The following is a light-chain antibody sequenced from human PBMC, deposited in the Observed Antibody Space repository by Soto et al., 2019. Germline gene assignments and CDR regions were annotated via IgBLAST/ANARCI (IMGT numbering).Light chain of an antibody. CDR3: QKYNSAPLT. Sequence: DVQMTQSPSSLSAFVGDRVTITCRASQGIAPYLAWFQQKPGKAPKLLIYATSTLQSGVPSRFSGSGSGTDLTLTIISLQPEDVGTYYCQKYNSAPLTFGGGTKVEIK. V-gene: IGKV1-27*01. CDR1: QGIAPY. CDR2: ATS. J-gene: IGKJ4*01.